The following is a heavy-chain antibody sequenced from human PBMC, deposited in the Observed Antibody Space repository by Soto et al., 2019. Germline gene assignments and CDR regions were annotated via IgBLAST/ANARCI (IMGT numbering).Heavy chain of an antibody. D-gene: IGHD5-12*01. J-gene: IGHJ4*02. CDR2: IYYSGST. CDR1: GGSISSYY. Sequence: QVQLQESGPGLVKPSETLSLTCTLSGGSISSYYWSWIRQPPGKGLEWIGYIYYSGSTNYNPSLSRRVPRSXDTSTNQFSLKRSSVTAADTAVYYCARRYGSSFDYWGQGTLVTVSS. V-gene: IGHV4-59*08. CDR3: ARRYGSSFDY.